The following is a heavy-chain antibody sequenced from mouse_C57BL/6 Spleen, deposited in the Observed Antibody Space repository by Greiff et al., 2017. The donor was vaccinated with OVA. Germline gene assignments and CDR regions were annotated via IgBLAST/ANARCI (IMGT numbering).Heavy chain of an antibody. V-gene: IGHV1-64*01. Sequence: VKLQQPGAELVKPGASVKLSCKASGYTFTSYWMHWVKQRPGQGLEWIGMIHPNSGSTNYNEKFKSKATLTVDKSSSTAYMQLSSLTSEDSAVYYCAREVYSNYFDYWGQGTTLTVSS. CDR1: GYTFTSYW. J-gene: IGHJ2*01. D-gene: IGHD2-5*01. CDR3: AREVYSNYFDY. CDR2: IHPNSGST.